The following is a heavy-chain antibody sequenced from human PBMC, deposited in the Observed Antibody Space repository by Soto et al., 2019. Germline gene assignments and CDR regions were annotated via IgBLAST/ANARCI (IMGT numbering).Heavy chain of an antibody. CDR1: GFTFSDYY. J-gene: IGHJ6*04. CDR3: ARGRCVRCGVDV. Sequence: GGSLRLSCAASGFTFSDYYMSWVRQAPGKGLEWVSYISSSSNTIYYAESVKGRFTISRDNARNSLYLQMDSLRAEDTAVYYCARGRCVRCGVDVWGKGTTVTVSS. V-gene: IGHV3-11*01. CDR2: ISSSSNTI. D-gene: IGHD4-17*01.